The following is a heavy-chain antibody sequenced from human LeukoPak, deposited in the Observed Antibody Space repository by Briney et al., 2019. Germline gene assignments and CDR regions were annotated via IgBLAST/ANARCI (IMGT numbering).Heavy chain of an antibody. V-gene: IGHV4-38-2*01. CDR2: IYHSGST. D-gene: IGHD3-10*01. Sequence: PSETLSLTCAVSGYSISSGYYWGWIRQPPGKGLEWIGSIYHSGSTYYNPSRKSRVTISVDTSKNQFSLKLSSVTAADTAVYYCAISPPYYYGSGSYWDYFDYWGQGTLVTVSS. CDR1: GYSISSGYY. CDR3: AISPPYYYGSGSYWDYFDY. J-gene: IGHJ4*02.